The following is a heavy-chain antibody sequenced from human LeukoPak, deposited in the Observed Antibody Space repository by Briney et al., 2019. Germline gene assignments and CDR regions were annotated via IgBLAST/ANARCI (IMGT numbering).Heavy chain of an antibody. J-gene: IGHJ4*02. CDR2: ISYDGSNK. D-gene: IGHD3-10*01. CDR1: GFTFSSYG. V-gene: IGHV3-30*18. Sequence: GGSLRLSCAASGFTFSSYGMHWVRQAPGKGLEWVAVISYDGSNKYYADSVKGRFTISRDNSKNTLYLQMNSLRAEDTAVYYCAKDRWYYGSGPLDYWGQGTLVTVSS. CDR3: AKDRWYYGSGPLDY.